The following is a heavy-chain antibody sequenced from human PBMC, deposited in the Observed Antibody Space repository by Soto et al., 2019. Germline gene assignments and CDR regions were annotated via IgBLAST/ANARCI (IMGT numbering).Heavy chain of an antibody. CDR2: IYYSGST. CDR3: ARLQKGYYFDY. Sequence: SETLSLTCTVSGGSISSYYWSWIRQPPGKGLEWIGYIYYSGSTNYNPSLKSRVTISVDTSKNQFSLKLSSVTAADTAVYYCARLQKGYYFDYWGQGTLVTVSS. CDR1: GGSISSYY. J-gene: IGHJ4*02. V-gene: IGHV4-59*08.